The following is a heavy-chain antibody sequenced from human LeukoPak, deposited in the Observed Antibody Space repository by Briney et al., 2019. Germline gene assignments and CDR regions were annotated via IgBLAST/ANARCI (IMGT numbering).Heavy chain of an antibody. D-gene: IGHD1-26*01. CDR3: AKDFYSGSYYEYGYFDY. V-gene: IGHV3-23*01. Sequence: ASVKVSCKASGYTFTSYAMSWVRQAPGKGLEWVSAISGSGGSTYYADSVKGRFTISRDNSKNTLYLQMNSLGAEDTAVYYCAKDFYSGSYYEYGYFDYWGQGTLVTVSS. CDR1: GYTFTSYA. CDR2: ISGSGGST. J-gene: IGHJ4*02.